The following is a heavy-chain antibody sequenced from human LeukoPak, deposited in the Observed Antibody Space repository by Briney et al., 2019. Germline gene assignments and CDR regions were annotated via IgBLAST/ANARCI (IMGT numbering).Heavy chain of an antibody. Sequence: GGSLRLSCAASGFTFSSYGMHWVRQAPGKGLEWVAVISYDGSNKYYADSVKGRFTISRDNSKNTLYLQMNSLRAEDTAVYYCAKLLPSIAAFDYWGQGTLVTVSS. J-gene: IGHJ4*02. V-gene: IGHV3-30*18. CDR1: GFTFSSYG. CDR2: ISYDGSNK. CDR3: AKLLPSIAAFDY. D-gene: IGHD6-6*01.